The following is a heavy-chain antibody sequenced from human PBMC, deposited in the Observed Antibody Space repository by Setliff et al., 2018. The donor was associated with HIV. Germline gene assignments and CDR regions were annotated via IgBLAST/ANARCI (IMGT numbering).Heavy chain of an antibody. Sequence: AGGSLRLSCAASGFTFSNAWMSWVRQAPGKGLEWVGRIKSKTDGGTTDYAAPVKGRFTISRDDSKNTLYLQRNSLKTEDTAVYYCTTDVPTYYYDYIPADYWGQGTLVTVSS. D-gene: IGHD3-22*01. CDR2: IKSKTDGGTT. CDR3: TTDVPTYYYDYIPADY. V-gene: IGHV3-15*01. CDR1: GFTFSNAW. J-gene: IGHJ4*02.